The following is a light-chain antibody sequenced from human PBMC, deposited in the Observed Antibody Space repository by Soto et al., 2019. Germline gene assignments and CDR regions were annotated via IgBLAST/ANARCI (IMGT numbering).Light chain of an antibody. CDR3: SSYTSSSTLEV. J-gene: IGLJ2*01. CDR2: DVN. Sequence: QSVLTQPASVSGSPGQSITISCTVTSSDIGGYNYVSWYQHHPGKAPKLMIYDVNNRPSGVSNRFSASKSGTTASLTISGLQAEDEADYYCSSYTSSSTLEVFGGGTKVTVL. V-gene: IGLV2-14*03. CDR1: SSDIGGYNY.